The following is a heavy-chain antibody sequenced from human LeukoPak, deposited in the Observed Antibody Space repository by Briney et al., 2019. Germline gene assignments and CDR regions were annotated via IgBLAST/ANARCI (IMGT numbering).Heavy chain of an antibody. J-gene: IGHJ4*02. CDR3: ARGSAYYIY. CDR2: IKEDGSEK. V-gene: IGHV3-7*05. Sequence: GGSLRLSCAASGFTVSSKYLTWVRQAPGKGLEWVANIKEDGSEKYYVDSVKGRFTISRDNAKSSLFLQMNSLRGDDTAVYYCARGSAYYIYWGQGTLVTVPS. CDR1: GFTVSSKY. D-gene: IGHD3-3*01.